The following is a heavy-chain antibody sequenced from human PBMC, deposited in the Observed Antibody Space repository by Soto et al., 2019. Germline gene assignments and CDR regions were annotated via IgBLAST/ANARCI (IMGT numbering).Heavy chain of an antibody. CDR3: ARDLTGYAMDV. J-gene: IGHJ6*02. D-gene: IGHD3-9*01. CDR1: GFTFSRHG. CDR2: IDNSGART. V-gene: IGHV3-23*01. Sequence: EMRLLESGGGLVRPGGSLRLSCAASGFTFSRHGMSWVRQTPGKGLEWVATIDNSGARTHYADSVEGRFSISRDNSWSTMDLQMNSLTTDDTAVYYCARDLTGYAMDVWGQGTTVTVSS.